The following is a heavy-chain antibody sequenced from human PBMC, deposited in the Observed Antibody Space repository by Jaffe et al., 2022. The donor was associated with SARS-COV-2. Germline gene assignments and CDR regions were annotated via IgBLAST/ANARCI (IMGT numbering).Heavy chain of an antibody. D-gene: IGHD3-10*01. CDR1: GGSFSGYY. CDR2: INHSGST. J-gene: IGHJ2*01. CDR3: ARAVGKLWFGEPPHWYFDL. V-gene: IGHV4-34*01. Sequence: QVQLQQWGAGLLKPSETLSLTCAVYGGSFSGYYWSWIRQPPGKGLEWIGEINHSGSTNYNPSLKSRVTISVDTSKNQFSLKLSSVTAADTAVYYCARAVGKLWFGEPPHWYFDLWGRGTLVTVSS.